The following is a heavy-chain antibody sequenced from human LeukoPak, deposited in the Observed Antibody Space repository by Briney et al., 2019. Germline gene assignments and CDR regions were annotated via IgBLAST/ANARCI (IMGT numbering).Heavy chain of an antibody. CDR3: ARDPAVAAAGLFYYFDY. CDR2: ISYDGSNK. J-gene: IGHJ4*02. CDR1: GFIFSGFW. V-gene: IGHV3-30-3*01. Sequence: GGSLRLSCAASGFIFSGFWMHWVRQAPGKGLEWVAVISYDGSNKYYADSVKGRFTISRDNSKNTLYLQMNSLRAEDTAVYYCARDPAVAAAGLFYYFDYWGQGTLVTVSS. D-gene: IGHD6-13*01.